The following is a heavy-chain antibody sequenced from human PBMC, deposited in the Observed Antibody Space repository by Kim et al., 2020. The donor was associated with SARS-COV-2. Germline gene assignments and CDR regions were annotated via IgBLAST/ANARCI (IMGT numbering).Heavy chain of an antibody. J-gene: IGHJ4*02. D-gene: IGHD3-10*01. Sequence: DSVKGRFTISXDNAKNTVFLHMNSLRAEDTAMYFCARXRRTXSAXYXXDYWGQGILVTVSS. V-gene: IGHV3-74*01. CDR3: ARXRRTXSAXYXXDY.